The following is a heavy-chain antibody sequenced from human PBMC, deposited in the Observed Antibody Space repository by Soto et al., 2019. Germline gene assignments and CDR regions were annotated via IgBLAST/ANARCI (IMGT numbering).Heavy chain of an antibody. J-gene: IGHJ4*02. V-gene: IGHV4-39*01. Sequence: SETLSLTCTVSGFYISSSSYYWGWIRQPPGKGLEWIGSIYYSGSTYYNPSLKSRVTISVDTSKNQFSLKLSSVTAADTAVYYCARLYDFWSGFDYWGQGTLVTVSS. D-gene: IGHD3-3*01. CDR1: GFYISSSSYY. CDR3: ARLYDFWSGFDY. CDR2: IYYSGST.